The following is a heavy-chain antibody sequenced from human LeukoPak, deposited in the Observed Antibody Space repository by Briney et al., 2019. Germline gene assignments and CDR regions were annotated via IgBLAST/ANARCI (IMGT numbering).Heavy chain of an antibody. CDR2: IYHSGST. Sequence: PSETLSLTCAVSGCSISSGYYWGWIRQPPGKGLEWIGSIYHSGSTYYNPSLRSRVTISVDTSKNQFSLKLSSVTAADTAVYYCARASRCSSTSCYADYYYYMDVWGKGTTVTVSS. J-gene: IGHJ6*03. CDR1: GCSISSGYY. CDR3: ARASRCSSTSCYADYYYYMDV. D-gene: IGHD2-2*01. V-gene: IGHV4-38-2*01.